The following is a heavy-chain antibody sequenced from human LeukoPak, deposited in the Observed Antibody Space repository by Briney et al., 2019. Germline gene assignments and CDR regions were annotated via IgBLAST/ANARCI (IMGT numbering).Heavy chain of an antibody. J-gene: IGHJ4*02. D-gene: IGHD3-22*01. CDR3: AKDLYDSSGYSAGVGY. Sequence: GGSLRLSCAASGFTFSSYGMHWVRQAPGKGLEWVAFIRYDGSNKYYADSVKGRFTISRDNSKNTLYLQMNSLRAEDTAVYYYAKDLYDSSGYSAGVGYWGQGTLVTVSS. CDR1: GFTFSSYG. CDR2: IRYDGSNK. V-gene: IGHV3-30*02.